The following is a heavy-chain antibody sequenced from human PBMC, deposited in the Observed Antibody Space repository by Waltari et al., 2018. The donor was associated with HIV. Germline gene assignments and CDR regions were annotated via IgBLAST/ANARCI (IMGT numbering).Heavy chain of an antibody. J-gene: IGHJ6*02. D-gene: IGHD6-19*01. CDR3: VRDRLYSSGWPNDQYFYYGMDV. Sequence: QVQLQQSGPGLVKPSQTLSLTCVISGDSVSSNSAAWNWIRQSPSRDLEWLGRTYYRSKLYNNYAISVKSRISINPDTSNNQFSLQLNSVTPEDTAVYYCVRDRLYSSGWPNDQYFYYGMDVWGQGTTVTVSS. V-gene: IGHV6-1*01. CDR1: GDSVSSNSAA. CDR2: TYYRSKLYN.